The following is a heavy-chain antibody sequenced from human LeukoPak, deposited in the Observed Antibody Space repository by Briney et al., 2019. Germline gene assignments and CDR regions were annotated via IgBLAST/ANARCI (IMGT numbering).Heavy chain of an antibody. CDR1: GGSISSYY. D-gene: IGHD3-3*01. V-gene: IGHV4-59*01. CDR3: ARAYLEWRAFDI. CDR2: IYYSGSN. Sequence: PSETLSLTCNVSGGSISSYYWSWIRQSPGKGLEWIGYIYYSGSNNYNPYLKSRVTISVDTSKNQFSLGLSSVTAADTAVYYCARAYLEWRAFDIWGQGTVVTVSS. J-gene: IGHJ3*02.